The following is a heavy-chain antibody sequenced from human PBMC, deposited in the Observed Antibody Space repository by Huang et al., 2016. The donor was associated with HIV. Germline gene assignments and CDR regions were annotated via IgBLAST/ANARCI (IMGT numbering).Heavy chain of an antibody. CDR2: IRPRYGNP. V-gene: IGHV1-69*13. D-gene: IGHD3-10*01. J-gene: IGHJ6*02. CDR1: GKTFSGTA. CDR3: AAKIGADGYFISRGPRSNYYSLDV. Sequence: QLQLVQSGAQVKKPGSSVNVSCKASGKTFSGTAISWVRQAPGQRLEWMGGIRPRYGNPKCEKDFQGRVTITADESMTTAYMELTSLTSKDTAVYFCAAKIGADGYFISRGPRSNYYSLDVWGQGTTVVVSS.